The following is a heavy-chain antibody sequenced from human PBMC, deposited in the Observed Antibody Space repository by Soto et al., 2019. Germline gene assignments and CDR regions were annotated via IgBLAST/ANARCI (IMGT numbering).Heavy chain of an antibody. CDR3: ARRGSGSYYDY. CDR2: ISGSGDST. D-gene: IGHD1-26*01. V-gene: IGHV3-23*01. Sequence: GGSLRLSCAASEFTFSNYAMNWVRQAPVKGLEWVSVISGSGDSTYHADSVKGRFTISRDNSKNTLYLQLNSLRAEDTAVYYCARRGSGSYYDYWGQGTLVTVSS. J-gene: IGHJ4*02. CDR1: EFTFSNYA.